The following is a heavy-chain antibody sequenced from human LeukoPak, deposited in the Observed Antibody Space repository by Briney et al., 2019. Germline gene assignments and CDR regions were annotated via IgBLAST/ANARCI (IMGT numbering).Heavy chain of an antibody. CDR1: GFFISTYI. Sequence: GGSLRLSCVASGFFISTYIMNWVRQAPGKGLEWVSYISSSSSTIYYADSAKGRFAISRDNAQNSLYLQMNSLRDDDTAVYYCARDVSGYPYWGQGTLVTVSS. D-gene: IGHD5-12*01. V-gene: IGHV3-48*02. CDR2: ISSSSSTI. CDR3: ARDVSGYPY. J-gene: IGHJ4*02.